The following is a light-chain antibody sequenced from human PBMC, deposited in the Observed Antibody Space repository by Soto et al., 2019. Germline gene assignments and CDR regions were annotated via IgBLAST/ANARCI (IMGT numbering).Light chain of an antibody. CDR2: DAS. J-gene: IGKJ4*01. V-gene: IGKV3-11*01. Sequence: EIVLTQSPVTLSLSPGERATLSCRASQSVSSSLACYQQKPGQAPRLLIYDASNRATGIPARFSASGPETDFNLTVSSLEPADVAVYYCQQRSNWPLSFGGGNKVEIK. CDR3: QQRSNWPLS. CDR1: QSVSSS.